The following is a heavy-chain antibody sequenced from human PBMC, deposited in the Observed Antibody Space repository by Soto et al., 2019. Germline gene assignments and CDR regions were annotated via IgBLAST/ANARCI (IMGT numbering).Heavy chain of an antibody. CDR2: IWYDGSNK. CDR3: ARDLRGQGTNYYYYGMDV. Sequence: QVQLVESGGGVVQPGRSLRLSCAASGFTFSSYGMHWVHQAPGKGLEWVAVIWYDGSNKYYADSVKGRFTISRDNSKNTPXLQMNSLRAEDTAVYYCARDLRGQGTNYYYYGMDVWGQGTTVTVSS. D-gene: IGHD2-8*01. CDR1: GFTFSSYG. J-gene: IGHJ6*02. V-gene: IGHV3-33*01.